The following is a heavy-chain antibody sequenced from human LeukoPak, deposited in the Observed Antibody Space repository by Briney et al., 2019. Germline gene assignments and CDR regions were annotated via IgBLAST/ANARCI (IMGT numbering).Heavy chain of an antibody. D-gene: IGHD4-23*01. CDR1: SGSISTSSYY. V-gene: IGHV4-61*05. CDR3: ARGIVGGDSPILYYYYGMDV. CDR2: IYYSGST. Sequence: SETLSLTCTISSGSISTSSYYWGWIRQPPGKGLEWIGYIYYSGSTNYNPSLKSRVTISVDTSKNQFSLKLSSVTAADTAVYYCARGIVGGDSPILYYYYGMDVWGQGTTVTVSS. J-gene: IGHJ6*02.